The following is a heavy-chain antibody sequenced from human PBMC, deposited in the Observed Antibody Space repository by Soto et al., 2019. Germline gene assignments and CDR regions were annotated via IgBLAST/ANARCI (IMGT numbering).Heavy chain of an antibody. J-gene: IGHJ4*02. V-gene: IGHV3-30*18. Sequence: ALRLSCADSGFTCSIYGMHWVRQAPGKGLEWVAVISYDGSNKYYADSVKGRFTISRDNSKNTLYLQMNSLRAEDTAVYYCAKVAVAGPDFDYWGQGTLVTVSS. CDR2: ISYDGSNK. D-gene: IGHD6-19*01. CDR3: AKVAVAGPDFDY. CDR1: GFTCSIYG.